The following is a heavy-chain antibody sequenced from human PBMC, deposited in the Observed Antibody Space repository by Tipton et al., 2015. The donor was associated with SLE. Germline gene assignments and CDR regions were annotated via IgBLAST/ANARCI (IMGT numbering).Heavy chain of an antibody. Sequence: TLSLTCTVSGGSISSFSWTWIRQPPGKGLEWMGYIYNSVPGNYNPSLKSRVTISVDTSKNQFSLNLRSVTAADTAVYYCARGGTGDGRNPFDPWGQGTLVTVSS. CDR1: GGSISSFS. D-gene: IGHD4-23*01. CDR2: IYNSVPG. V-gene: IGHV4-59*12. J-gene: IGHJ5*02. CDR3: ARGGTGDGRNPFDP.